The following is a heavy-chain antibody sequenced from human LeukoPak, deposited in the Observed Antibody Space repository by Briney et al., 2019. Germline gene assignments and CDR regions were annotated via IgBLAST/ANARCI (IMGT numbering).Heavy chain of an antibody. Sequence: SETLSLTCTVSGGSISSSSYYWGWIRQPPGKGLEWIGSIYYSGSTYYNPSLKSRVTISVDTSKNQFSLKLSSVTAADTAVYYCARDIPYSGYDLGAFDIWGQGTMVTVSS. CDR2: IYYSGST. D-gene: IGHD5-12*01. CDR1: GGSISSSSYY. J-gene: IGHJ3*02. V-gene: IGHV4-39*07. CDR3: ARDIPYSGYDLGAFDI.